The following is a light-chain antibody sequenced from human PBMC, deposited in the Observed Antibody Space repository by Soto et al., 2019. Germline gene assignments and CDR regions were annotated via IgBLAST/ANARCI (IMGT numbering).Light chain of an antibody. J-gene: IGKJ5*01. CDR2: DAS. Sequence: EIVLTQSPGTLSLSPGERATLTCRASQSVSSSTYLAWYQQKPGQAPRLLIYDASSRATGIPDRFSGSGSGKDFTLTIGRLEPEDFAVYCCQQYGSSPITFGQGTRLEIK. CDR3: QQYGSSPIT. CDR1: QSVSSSTY. V-gene: IGKV3-20*01.